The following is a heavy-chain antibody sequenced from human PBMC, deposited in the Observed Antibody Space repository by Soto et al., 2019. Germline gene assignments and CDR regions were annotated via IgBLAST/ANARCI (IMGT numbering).Heavy chain of an antibody. V-gene: IGHV4-34*01. CDR1: VGSFSDYI. J-gene: IGHJ6*01. Sequence: SETLSLTCAFYVGSFSDYIWSCIRHPPGKWLVWIGEINHSGSTNYNPSLKSRVTISLDTSKNQFSLKLSSVTAADTAVYFCARALGDYRPQSSLGTQYYGMEVWEQGTTVNVSS. CDR3: ARALGDYRPQSSLGTQYYGMEV. CDR2: INHSGST. D-gene: IGHD2-21*01.